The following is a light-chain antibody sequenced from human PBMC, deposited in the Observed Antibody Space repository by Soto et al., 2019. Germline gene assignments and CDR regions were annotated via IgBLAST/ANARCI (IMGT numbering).Light chain of an antibody. J-gene: IGKJ1*01. CDR1: QCISSY. CDR2: DAS. V-gene: IGKV1-5*01. CDR3: QQYNSDSPWT. Sequence: IRMTQSPAALSASPGDRVTITCRASQCISSYLSWYQQKPGKAPKLLIYDASSLESGVPSRFSGSGSGTEFALTISSRQPDDFASYYCQQYNSDSPWTFGQGTKVDIK.